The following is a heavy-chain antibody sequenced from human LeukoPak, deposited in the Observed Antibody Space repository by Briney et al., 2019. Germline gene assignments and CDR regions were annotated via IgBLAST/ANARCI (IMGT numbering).Heavy chain of an antibody. D-gene: IGHD3-22*01. Sequence: GGSLRLSYVASGFTFRSYAMAWVRQAPGKGLEQGLEWVASIIAGGDTSYAASVKGRFTISRDNSRNTLYLQMNRLRAEDTDIYYCASGSTPGSGYYFDSWGPGTLVTVSS. CDR1: GFTFRSYA. J-gene: IGHJ4*01. CDR3: ASGSTPGSGYYFDS. V-gene: IGHV3-23*01. CDR2: IIAGGDT.